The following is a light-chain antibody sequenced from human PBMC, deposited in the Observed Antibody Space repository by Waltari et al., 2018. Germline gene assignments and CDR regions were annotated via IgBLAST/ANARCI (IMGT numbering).Light chain of an antibody. Sequence: DIVMTQSPDFLTVSLGKRATINCKSSQILLYSSNNKNYLAWYQQKLGQPPNLLLYWASTRKSGVPDRFSGSGSGTDFTLTISSLQAEDVAVYYCQQYYGTPPTFGQGTKVDIK. CDR3: QQYYGTPPT. V-gene: IGKV4-1*01. CDR1: QILLYSSNNKNY. CDR2: WAS. J-gene: IGKJ1*01.